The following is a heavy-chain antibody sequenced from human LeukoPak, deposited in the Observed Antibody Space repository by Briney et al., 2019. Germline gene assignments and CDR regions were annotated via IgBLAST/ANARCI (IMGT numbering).Heavy chain of an antibody. CDR2: ISYDGSNK. J-gene: IGHJ4*02. CDR3: AREKIGSGYDQDLDY. CDR1: GFTFSSYG. D-gene: IGHD5-12*01. V-gene: IGHV3-30*03. Sequence: GRSLRLSCAASGFTFSSYGMHWVRQAPGKGLEWVAVISYDGSNKYYADSVKGRFTISRDNSKNTLYLQMNSLRAEDTAVYYCAREKIGSGYDQDLDYWGQGTLVTVSS.